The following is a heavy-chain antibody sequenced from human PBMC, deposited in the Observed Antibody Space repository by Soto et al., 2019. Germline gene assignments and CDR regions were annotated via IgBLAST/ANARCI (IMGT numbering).Heavy chain of an antibody. D-gene: IGHD3-10*01. J-gene: IGHJ4*02. V-gene: IGHV3-23*01. CDR1: GFTFSSYA. CDR3: AKDRESTGYFDY. Sequence: WVSLRLSCAASGFTFSSYAMSWVRQAPGKGLEWVSAISGSGGSTYYADSVKGRFTISRDNSKNTLYLQMNSLRAEDTAVYYCAKDRESTGYFDYRGQGTRVAASS. CDR2: ISGSGGST.